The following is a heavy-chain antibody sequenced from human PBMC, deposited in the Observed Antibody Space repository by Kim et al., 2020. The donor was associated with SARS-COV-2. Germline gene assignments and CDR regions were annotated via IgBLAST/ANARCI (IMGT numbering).Heavy chain of an antibody. V-gene: IGHV3-30*18. CDR3: AKEGAYNWFDP. Sequence: GRSLRLSCAASGFTFSSYGMHWVRQAPGKGLEWVAVISYDGSNKYYADSVKGRFTISRDNSKNTLYLQMNSLRAEDTAVYYCAKEGAYNWFDPWGQGTLV. CDR1: GFTFSSYG. D-gene: IGHD3-16*01. J-gene: IGHJ5*02. CDR2: ISYDGSNK.